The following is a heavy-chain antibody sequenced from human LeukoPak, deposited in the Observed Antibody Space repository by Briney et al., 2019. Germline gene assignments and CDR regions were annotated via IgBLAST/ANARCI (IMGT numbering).Heavy chain of an antibody. D-gene: IGHD4-11*01. V-gene: IGHV4-59*01. CDR2: IYYSGST. Sequence: PSETLSLTCTVSGGSISNYYWSWIRQPPGKGLEWIGYIYYSGSTNYNPSLKSRVTISVDTSKNHFSLKLSSVTAADTAVYYSARAINDYSNYEVLTDNWFDPWGQGTLVTVSS. CDR3: ARAINDYSNYEVLTDNWFDP. CDR1: GGSISNYY. J-gene: IGHJ5*02.